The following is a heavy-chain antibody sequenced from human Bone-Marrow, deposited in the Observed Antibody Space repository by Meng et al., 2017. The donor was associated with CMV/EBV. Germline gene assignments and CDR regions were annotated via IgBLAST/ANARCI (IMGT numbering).Heavy chain of an antibody. D-gene: IGHD3-22*01. J-gene: IGHJ3*02. Sequence: SGPTLVKPTQTLTLTCTFSGFSLSTSGMCVSWVRQPPGKALEWLALIDWDDDKYYSTSLKTRLTISKDTSKNQVVLTMTNMDPVDTATCYCARFEPYYYDSSGYSDGAFDIWGQGTMVTVSS. CDR3: ARFEPYYYDSSGYSDGAFDI. V-gene: IGHV2-70*20. CDR1: GFSLSTSGMC. CDR2: IDWDDDK.